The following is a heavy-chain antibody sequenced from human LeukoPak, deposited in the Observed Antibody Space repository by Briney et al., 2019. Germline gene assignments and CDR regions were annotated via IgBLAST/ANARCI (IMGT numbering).Heavy chain of an antibody. V-gene: IGHV1-69*13. D-gene: IGHD2-2*01. CDR1: GGTFSSYA. J-gene: IGHJ4*02. CDR2: IIPIFGTA. Sequence: SVKVSCKASGGTFSSYAISWVRQAPGQGLEWMGGIIPIFGTANYAQKFQDRVTITADESASTAYMELSSLRSEDTAVYYCAREIVVVPAAIVGYFDYWGQGTLVTVSS. CDR3: AREIVVVPAAIVGYFDY.